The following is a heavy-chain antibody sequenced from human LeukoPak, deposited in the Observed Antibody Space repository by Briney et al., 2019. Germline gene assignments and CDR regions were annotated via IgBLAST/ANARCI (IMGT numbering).Heavy chain of an antibody. V-gene: IGHV3-7*01. D-gene: IGHD3-22*01. CDR1: GFTFSSFW. CDR2: IRQDGSEK. J-gene: IGHJ4*02. Sequence: GGSLRPSCAASGFTFSSFWMSWVRQAPGKGLEWVANIRQDGSEKFYVDSVKGRFTISRDNAKNSLYLQMNSLRAEDTAVYYCARDKDDYYDSSGYYGYWGQGTLVTVSS. CDR3: ARDKDDYYDSSGYYGY.